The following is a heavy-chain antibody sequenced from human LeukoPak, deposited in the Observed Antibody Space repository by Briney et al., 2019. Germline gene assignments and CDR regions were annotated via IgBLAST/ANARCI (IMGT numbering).Heavy chain of an antibody. J-gene: IGHJ5*02. V-gene: IGHV1-69*02. CDR2: VIPIVGIA. D-gene: IGHD6-19*01. CDR3: TRLFYNSGFPDP. CDR1: GGTFSSYP. Sequence: SVKVSCKASGGTFSSYPISWVRQAPGQGLEWMGRVIPIVGIANYAQKFQGRVTITADISTNTAYMELSSLKSDDTAVYYCTRLFYNSGFPDPWGQGTLVTVSS.